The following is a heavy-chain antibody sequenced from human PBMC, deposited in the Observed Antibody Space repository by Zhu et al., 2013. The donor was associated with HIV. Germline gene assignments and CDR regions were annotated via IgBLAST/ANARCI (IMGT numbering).Heavy chain of an antibody. CDR1: GYTFSAHY. CDR2: ISPYNGVA. D-gene: IGHD3-10*01. CDR3: ARVRGEGDGAYYYHYMDV. Sequence: QVQLEQSGAEVKEPGASVKVSCKASGYTFSAHYIHWVRQAPGQGLEWVGWISPYNGVANLGQRFQGRVTMTRDTSISTAYMELSRLRSDDTAVYYCARVRGEGDGAYYYHYMDVWGKGTTVTVSS. V-gene: IGHV1-2*02. J-gene: IGHJ6*03.